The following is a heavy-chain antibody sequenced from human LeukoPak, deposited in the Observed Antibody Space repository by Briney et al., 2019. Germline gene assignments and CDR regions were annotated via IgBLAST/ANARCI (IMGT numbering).Heavy chain of an antibody. Sequence: ASVKVPCKASGYTFTGYYIHWVRQAPGQGLEWMGWINPNSGGTNYAQKFQGRVTMTRDTSISTAYMELSRLRSDDTAVYYCARDYYGGNSGGWFDPWGQGTLVTVSS. CDR2: INPNSGGT. D-gene: IGHD4-23*01. V-gene: IGHV1-2*02. J-gene: IGHJ5*02. CDR1: GYTFTGYY. CDR3: ARDYYGGNSGGWFDP.